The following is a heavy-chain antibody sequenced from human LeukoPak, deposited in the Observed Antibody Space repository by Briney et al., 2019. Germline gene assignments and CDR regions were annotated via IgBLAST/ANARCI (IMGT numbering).Heavy chain of an antibody. CDR1: GGSFSGYY. J-gene: IGHJ6*03. CDR3: ARVTPTHYQQPYYYYYYMDV. CDR2: IYYSGST. D-gene: IGHD1/OR15-1a*01. Sequence: SETLSLTCAVYGGSFSGYYWSWIRQPPGKGLEWIGSIYYSGSTYYNPSLKSRVTISVDTSKNQFSLKLSSVTAADTAVYYCARVTPTHYQQPYYYYYYMDVWGKGTTVTVSS. V-gene: IGHV4-34*01.